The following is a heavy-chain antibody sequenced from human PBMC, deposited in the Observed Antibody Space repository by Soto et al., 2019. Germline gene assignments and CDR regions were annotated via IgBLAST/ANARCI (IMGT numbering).Heavy chain of an antibody. D-gene: IGHD3-3*01. Sequence: VKVSCKVSGYTLTELSMHWVRQAPGKGLEWMGGFDTEDGETIYAQKFQGRVTMTEDTSTDTAYMELSSLRSEDTAVYYCATGSIGLRFLEWLPNFDPWGQGTLVTVSS. J-gene: IGHJ5*02. CDR2: FDTEDGET. V-gene: IGHV1-24*01. CDR1: GYTLTELS. CDR3: ATGSIGLRFLEWLPNFDP.